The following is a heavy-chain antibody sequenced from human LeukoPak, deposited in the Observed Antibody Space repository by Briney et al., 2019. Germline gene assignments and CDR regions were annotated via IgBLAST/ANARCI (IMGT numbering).Heavy chain of an antibody. CDR3: ARDLWGAGDC. V-gene: IGHV3-74*01. J-gene: IGHJ4*02. CDR2: LNRDGSST. D-gene: IGHD1-26*01. CDR1: GFTFSSNW. Sequence: GGSLRLSCAASGFTFSSNWMHWVRQAPGKGLVWVSRLNRDGSSTIYADSVKGRFTISRDNAKHTLYLQMNSLTAEDTAVYYCARDLWGAGDCWGQGTLVTVSA.